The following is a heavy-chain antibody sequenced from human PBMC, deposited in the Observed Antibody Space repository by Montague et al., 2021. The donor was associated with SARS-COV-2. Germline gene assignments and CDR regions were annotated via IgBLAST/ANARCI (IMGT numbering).Heavy chain of an antibody. CDR2: ISYDGSNK. D-gene: IGHD2-15*01. J-gene: IGHJ6*02. CDR1: GFPFSSYA. V-gene: IGHV3-30*04. CDR3: ARDCTADSDISLGWGYGMDV. Sequence: SLRLSCSASGFPFSSYAMHWVRQAPGKGLEWVSVISYDGSNKYYADSVKGRFTISRDNPKNTLYLQMNSLRAEDTAVYYCARDCTADSDISLGWGYGMDVRGQGTTVTVSS.